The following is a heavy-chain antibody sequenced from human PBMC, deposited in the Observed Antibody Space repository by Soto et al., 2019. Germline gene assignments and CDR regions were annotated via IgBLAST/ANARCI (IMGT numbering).Heavy chain of an antibody. V-gene: IGHV1-3*01. Sequence: FQLVQSGTEVKKPGASVKISCKASGYSFTSYGLHWVRQAPGQGLEWVGWLNPANGETIYSPKWQGRVTTPREMSSSTAYMELSTLTFEDTSVYYCVRSPVSGSQIDWFAPWGQGTLVTVS. D-gene: IGHD2-15*01. CDR3: VRSPVSGSQIDWFAP. CDR2: LNPANGET. J-gene: IGHJ5*02. CDR1: GYSFTSYG.